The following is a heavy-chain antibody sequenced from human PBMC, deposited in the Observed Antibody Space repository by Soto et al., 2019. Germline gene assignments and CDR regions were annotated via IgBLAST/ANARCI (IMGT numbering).Heavy chain of an antibody. CDR2: VIPLFDTA. CDR3: ATGGQNDGYNFYHGMDV. CDR1: GGIFTNNA. V-gene: IGHV1-69*01. Sequence: QVQVVQSGAEVKKPGSSVKVSCKVSGGIFTNNAISWVRQAPGQGREWLGGVIPLFDTAYYEQIFRGRLRISADGATTAASMELSGLTSADTAVYFCATGGQNDGYNFYHGMDVWGQGTTVTVS. D-gene: IGHD2-15*01. J-gene: IGHJ6*02.